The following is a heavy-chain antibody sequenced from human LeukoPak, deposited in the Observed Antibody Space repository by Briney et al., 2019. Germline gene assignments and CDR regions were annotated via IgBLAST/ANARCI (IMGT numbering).Heavy chain of an antibody. CDR3: AKDTTHYDSSGFFNPHDY. CDR1: GVTFSSYA. CDR2: ISGSGGST. D-gene: IGHD3-22*01. V-gene: IGHV3-23*01. J-gene: IGHJ4*02. Sequence: GGSLRLSCAASGVTFSSYAMSWVRQAPGKGLEWVSAISGSGGSTNYADSVKGRFTISRDNSKNTLYLQMNSLRAEDTAVYYCAKDTTHYDSSGFFNPHDYWGQGTLVTVSS.